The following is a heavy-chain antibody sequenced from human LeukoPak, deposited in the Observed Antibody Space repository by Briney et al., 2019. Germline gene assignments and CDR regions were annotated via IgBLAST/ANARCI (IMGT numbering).Heavy chain of an antibody. Sequence: SETLSLTCTVSGGSISSSSYYWGWIRQPPGKGLEWIGSIYYSGSTYYNPSLKSRVTISVDTSKNQFSLKLSSVTAADTAVYYCARALYYCSGGSCYHWFDPWGQGTLVTVSS. V-gene: IGHV4-39*07. CDR1: GGSISSSSYY. J-gene: IGHJ5*02. CDR3: ARALYYCSGGSCYHWFDP. CDR2: IYYSGST. D-gene: IGHD2-15*01.